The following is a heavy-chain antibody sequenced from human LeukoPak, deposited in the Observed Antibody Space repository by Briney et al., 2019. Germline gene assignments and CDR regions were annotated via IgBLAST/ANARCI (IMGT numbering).Heavy chain of an antibody. D-gene: IGHD6-13*01. CDR3: ARSSCSWEGKIDF. Sequence: PSETLSLTCNVSGDPISSGGQYWSWIRQLPGKGLEWIGYIYYSGTTYFNPSLKSRVSMSVDTSKSQFSLNLSYVTAADTAVYYCARSSCSWEGKIDFWGQGSLVSVSS. CDR1: GDPISSGGQY. J-gene: IGHJ4*02. V-gene: IGHV4-31*03. CDR2: IYYSGTT.